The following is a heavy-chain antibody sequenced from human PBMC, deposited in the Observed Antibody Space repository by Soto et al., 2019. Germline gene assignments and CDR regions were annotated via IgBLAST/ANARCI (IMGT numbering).Heavy chain of an antibody. Sequence: TLSLTCTVSGGSISSYYWSWIRQPPGKGLEWIGYIYYSGSTNYNPSLKSRVTISVDTSKNQFSLKLSSVTAADTAVYYCARGIAAADHAFDIWGQGTMVTVSS. CDR1: GGSISSYY. CDR3: ARGIAAADHAFDI. CDR2: IYYSGST. J-gene: IGHJ3*02. V-gene: IGHV4-59*08. D-gene: IGHD6-13*01.